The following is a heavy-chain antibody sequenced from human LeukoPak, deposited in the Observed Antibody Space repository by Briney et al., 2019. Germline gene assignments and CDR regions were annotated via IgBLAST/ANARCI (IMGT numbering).Heavy chain of an antibody. V-gene: IGHV1-2*06. CDR1: GYTFTGYY. CDR2: TNPNSGGT. CDR3: ARVPKALAKRVFTFVGNKWFDP. D-gene: IGHD3-16*01. J-gene: IGHJ5*02. Sequence: ASVKVSCKASGYTFTGYYMHWVRQAPGQGLEWMGRTNPNSGGTNYAQKFQGRVTMTRDTSISTAYMELSRLRSDDTAVYYCARVPKALAKRVFTFVGNKWFDPWGQGTLVTVSS.